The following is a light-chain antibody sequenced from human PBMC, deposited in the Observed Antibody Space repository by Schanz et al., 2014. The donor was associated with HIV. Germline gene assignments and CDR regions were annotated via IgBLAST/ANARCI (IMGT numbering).Light chain of an antibody. CDR2: QAS. CDR3: QQRVTYPYT. CDR1: QTIGRL. V-gene: IGKV1-5*03. J-gene: IGKJ2*01. Sequence: IQMTQSPSTVSASVGDRVTITCRASQTIGRLMAWYQQKPGRAPKLLIYQASTLETGVPSRFSGSGSGTSFTLTIPSLQPDDFATYYCQQRVTYPYTFGQGTKRDIK.